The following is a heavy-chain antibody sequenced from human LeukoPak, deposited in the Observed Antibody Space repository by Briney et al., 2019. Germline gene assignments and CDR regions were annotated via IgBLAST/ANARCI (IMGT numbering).Heavy chain of an antibody. Sequence: SETLSLTCTVSGGSINNYYWSWIRQPPGKGPEWIGYIYYSGSTNYNPSLKSRVTISVDTPKDQFSLKLSSVTAADTAVYYCARRIYCSSTSCYGYYYYMDVWGKGTTVTVSS. J-gene: IGHJ6*03. V-gene: IGHV4-59*08. CDR3: ARRIYCSSTSCYGYYYYMDV. D-gene: IGHD2-2*01. CDR2: IYYSGST. CDR1: GGSINNYY.